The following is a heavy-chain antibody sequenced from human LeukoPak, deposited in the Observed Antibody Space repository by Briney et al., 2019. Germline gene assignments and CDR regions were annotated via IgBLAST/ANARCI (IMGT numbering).Heavy chain of an antibody. J-gene: IGHJ5*02. CDR1: GGSISSGDYY. V-gene: IGHV4-30-4*01. CDR2: IYYSGST. D-gene: IGHD2-2*02. Sequence: SQTLSLTCTVSGGSISSGDYYWSWIRQPPGKGLEWIGYIYYSGSTYYNPSLKSRVTISVGTSKNQFSLKLSSVTAADTAVYYCARVRRYCSSTSCYNFRWFDPWGQGTLVTVSS. CDR3: ARVRRYCSSTSCYNFRWFDP.